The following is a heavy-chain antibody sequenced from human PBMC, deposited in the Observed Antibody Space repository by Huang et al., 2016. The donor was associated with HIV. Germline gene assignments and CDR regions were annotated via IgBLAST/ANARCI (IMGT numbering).Heavy chain of an antibody. V-gene: IGHV1-8*03. J-gene: IGHJ4*02. CDR3: ARARGFLYDSTGYYSRYYFDS. CDR2: MNPNSGNT. Sequence: QVQLVQSGAEVKKPGASVKVSCKASGFNFNNYDFNWVRQASGQGLGWSGWMNPNSGNTGYAQKFQGRVTITRNTSITTAYMELRSLRSEDTAVYYCARARGFLYDSTGYYSRYYFDSWGQGTLVTISS. D-gene: IGHD3-22*01. CDR1: GFNFNNYD.